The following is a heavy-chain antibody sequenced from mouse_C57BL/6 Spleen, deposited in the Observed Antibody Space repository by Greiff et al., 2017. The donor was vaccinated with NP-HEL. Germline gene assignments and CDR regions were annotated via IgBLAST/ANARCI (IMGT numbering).Heavy chain of an antibody. CDR3: ARRKDYSNFYWYFDV. D-gene: IGHD2-5*01. CDR1: GYTFTDYN. J-gene: IGHJ1*03. V-gene: IGHV1-18*01. Sequence: VQLQQSGPELVKPGASVKIPCKASGYTFTDYNMDWVKQSHGKSLEWIGDINPNNGGTIYNQKFKGKATLTVDKSSSTAYMELRSLTSEDTAVYYCARRKDYSNFYWYFDVWGTGTTVTVSS. CDR2: INPNNGGT.